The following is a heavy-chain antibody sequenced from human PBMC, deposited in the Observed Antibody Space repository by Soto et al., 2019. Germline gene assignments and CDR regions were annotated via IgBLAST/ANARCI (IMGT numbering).Heavy chain of an antibody. CDR3: AKEFGSTGYCPPEY. J-gene: IGHJ4*02. CDR2: ISYDGSNK. V-gene: IGHV3-30*18. CDR1: GFIFSNYA. Sequence: QVQLVESGGGVVQPGRSLRLSCVASGFIFSNYAMHWVRQAPGKGLEGVAIISYDGSNKYYADSVKGRFTISRDDFTNTLYLQMNSLRAEDTAVYYCAKEFGSTGYCPPEYWGQGSMVIVSS. D-gene: IGHD6-19*01.